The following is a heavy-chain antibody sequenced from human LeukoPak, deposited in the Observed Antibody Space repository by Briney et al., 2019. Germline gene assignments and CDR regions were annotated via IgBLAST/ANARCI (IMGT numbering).Heavy chain of an antibody. CDR1: GFAFSRYW. J-gene: IGHJ6*02. V-gene: IGHV3-7*01. CDR2: IKQDGSEK. Sequence: GGSFRLSCAASGFAFSRYWMSWVRQAPGKGLEWVANIKQDGSEKYYVDSVKGRFTISRDSAKNSLYLQMNSLRAEDTAVYYCARDNHTYYDFWSGYSSNYGMDVWGQGTTATVSS. CDR3: ARDNHTYYDFWSGYSSNYGMDV. D-gene: IGHD3-3*01.